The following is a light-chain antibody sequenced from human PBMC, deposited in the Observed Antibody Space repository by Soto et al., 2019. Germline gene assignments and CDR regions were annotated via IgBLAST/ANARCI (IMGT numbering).Light chain of an antibody. CDR2: GAS. V-gene: IGKV3-20*01. Sequence: EIVLTQSPGTLSLSPGERATLSCRARQSVSSSYLAWYQQKPGQAPRLLIYGASSRATGIPDRFSGSGSGTDFTLTISRLEPEDFAVYYCQQYGSSPPLTFGQGTKV. CDR3: QQYGSSPPLT. J-gene: IGKJ1*01. CDR1: QSVSSSY.